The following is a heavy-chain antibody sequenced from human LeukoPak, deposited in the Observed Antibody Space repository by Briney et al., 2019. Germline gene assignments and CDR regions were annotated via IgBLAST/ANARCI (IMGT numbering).Heavy chain of an antibody. V-gene: IGHV3-23*01. CDR1: GFIFTHYG. J-gene: IGHJ4*02. Sequence: GGSLRLSCAASGFIFTHYGMNWVRQAPGKGLEWVAGLISSGASTYYADSVKGRSTVSRDNSKKMVYLQINSLTAEDTAIYYCGRDSRWAQPDYWGQGTLVTVSS. CDR2: LISSGAST. D-gene: IGHD5-24*01. CDR3: GRDSRWAQPDY.